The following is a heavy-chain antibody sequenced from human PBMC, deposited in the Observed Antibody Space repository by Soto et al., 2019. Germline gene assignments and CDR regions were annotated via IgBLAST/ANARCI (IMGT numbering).Heavy chain of an antibody. Sequence: ASVKVSCKASGGTFSSYAISWVRQAPGQGLEWMGGIIPIFGTANYAQKFQGRVTITADESTSTAYMELSSLRSEDTAVYYCAIVARTTHIFYYGMDVWGHLTKVTVSS. CDR2: IIPIFGTA. D-gene: IGHD1-7*01. V-gene: IGHV1-69*13. CDR3: AIVARTTHIFYYGMDV. CDR1: GGTFSSYA. J-gene: IGHJ6*02.